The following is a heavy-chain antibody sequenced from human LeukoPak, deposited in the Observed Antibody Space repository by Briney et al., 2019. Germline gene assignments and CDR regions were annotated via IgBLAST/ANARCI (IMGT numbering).Heavy chain of an antibody. CDR3: AGALVVVPAAIRWFDP. CDR1: GGSISSGGYS. D-gene: IGHD2-2*01. V-gene: IGHV4-30-2*01. CDR2: SYHSGST. J-gene: IGHJ5*02. Sequence: PSQTLSLTCAVSGGSISSGGYSGRWIRQPPGKGLEWIGYSYHSGSTYYNPSLKSRVTISVDRSKNQFSLKLSSVTAADTAVYYCAGALVVVPAAIRWFDPWGQGTLVTVSS.